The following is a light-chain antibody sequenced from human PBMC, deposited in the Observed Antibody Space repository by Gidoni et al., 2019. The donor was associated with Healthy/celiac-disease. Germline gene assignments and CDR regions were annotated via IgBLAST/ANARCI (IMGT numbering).Light chain of an antibody. V-gene: IGKV3-11*01. CDR1: QSVSSY. CDR3: QQRSNWPPIFT. Sequence: EIVLTQSPATLSLSPGERATLSCRASQSVSSYLAWYQQKPGQAPRLLIYDASNRATGIPARFSGSGSETDFTLTISSLEPEDFAVYYCQQRSNWPPIFTFXPXTKVDIK. CDR2: DAS. J-gene: IGKJ3*01.